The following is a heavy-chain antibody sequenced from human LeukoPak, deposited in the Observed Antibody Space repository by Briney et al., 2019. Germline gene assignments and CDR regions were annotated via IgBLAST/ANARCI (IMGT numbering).Heavy chain of an antibody. Sequence: GSLRLSCAASGFTVSGNYMSWVRQAPGKGLEWVSIIYSGGRTHYAASVKDRFTIPRDNSKNTLYLQMNSLRAEDTAVYYCARSLSSSWYEFDYWGQGTLVTVSS. CDR2: IYSGGRT. CDR3: ARSLSSSWYEFDY. D-gene: IGHD6-13*01. J-gene: IGHJ4*02. V-gene: IGHV3-66*01. CDR1: GFTVSGNY.